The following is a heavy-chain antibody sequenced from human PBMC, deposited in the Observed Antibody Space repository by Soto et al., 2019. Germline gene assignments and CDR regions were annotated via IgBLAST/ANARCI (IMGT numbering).Heavy chain of an antibody. CDR3: ARWVRYCSSTGCYYYLDY. CDR2: IYYSGST. J-gene: IGHJ4*02. Sequence: QVQLQESGPGLVKPSQTLSLTCTVSGDSISSGGYYWSWIRQHPGKGLEWIGYIYYSGSTYYNPSLKSRVTISVDTSKNQFSLKLGSVTAADTAVYFCARWVRYCSSTGCYYYLDYWGQVTLVTVSS. D-gene: IGHD2-2*01. V-gene: IGHV4-31*03. CDR1: GDSISSGGYY.